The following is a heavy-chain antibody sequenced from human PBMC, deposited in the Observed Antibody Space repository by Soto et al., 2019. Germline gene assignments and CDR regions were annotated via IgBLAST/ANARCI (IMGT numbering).Heavy chain of an antibody. V-gene: IGHV3-48*01. CDR1: GFTFSSYS. D-gene: IGHD2-8*01. CDR2: ISSSSSTI. CDR3: ARVRRYCTNGVCYTGDY. J-gene: IGHJ4*02. Sequence: EVQLVESGGGLVQPGGSLRLSCAASGFTFSSYSMNWVRQAPGKGLEWVSYISSSSSTIYYADSVKGRLTISRDNAKNSLYLQMNSLRAEDTAVYYCARVRRYCTNGVCYTGDYWGQGTLVTVSS.